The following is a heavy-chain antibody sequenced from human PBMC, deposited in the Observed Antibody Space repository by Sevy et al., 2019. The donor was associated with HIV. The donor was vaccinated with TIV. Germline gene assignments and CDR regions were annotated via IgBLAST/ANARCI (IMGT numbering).Heavy chain of an antibody. CDR3: ARGFSSGGSSYYFDN. D-gene: IGHD2-15*01. J-gene: IGHJ4*02. CDR1: GGSISNYY. Sequence: SETLSLTCTVSGGSISNYYWTWIRQPAGKGLEWIGRIFVSGSTNYNPSLRSRVTMSVDTSKNQFSLRLRSVTAADTAVYYCARGFSSGGSSYYFDNWGQGALVTGSS. V-gene: IGHV4-4*07. CDR2: IFVSGST.